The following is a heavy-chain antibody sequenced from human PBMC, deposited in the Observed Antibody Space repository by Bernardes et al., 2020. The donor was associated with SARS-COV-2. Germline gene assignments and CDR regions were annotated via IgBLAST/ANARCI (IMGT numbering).Heavy chain of an antibody. CDR2: IYFNGYP. CDR3: ARERREDGNAVLDS. Sequence: SEPLSLTCTVSSGSISGANYYWSWIRQFPGKGLEWIGYIYFNGYPDYNPSLKSRVAISVDTTKNQFSLRLTSVTAADTAVYYCARERREDGNAVLDSWGQGTLVTVSS. CDR1: SGSISGANYY. D-gene: IGHD2-15*01. J-gene: IGHJ4*02. V-gene: IGHV4-31*03.